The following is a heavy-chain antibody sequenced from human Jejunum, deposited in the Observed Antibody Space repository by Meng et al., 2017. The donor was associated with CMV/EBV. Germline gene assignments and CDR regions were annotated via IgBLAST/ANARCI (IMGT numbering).Heavy chain of an antibody. CDR3: ARRTTVTGGFDY. J-gene: IGHJ4*02. V-gene: IGHV1-2*02. Sequence: QVQLVHPASEVQMPGASVKLSCKASGYTLSDYYMHWVRQAPGQGLEWMGWINPKSGDTDYAQKFQGRVTMTRDTSMNRAYMELSSLKFDDTAVYYCARRTTVTGGFDYWGQGTLVTVSS. D-gene: IGHD4-17*01. CDR1: GYTLSDYY. CDR2: INPKSGDT.